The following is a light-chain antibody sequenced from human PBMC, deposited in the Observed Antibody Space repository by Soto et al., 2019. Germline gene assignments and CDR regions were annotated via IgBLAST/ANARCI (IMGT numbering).Light chain of an antibody. CDR3: QQYNKWPLT. CDR1: QSVSSS. V-gene: IGKV3-15*01. J-gene: IGKJ4*01. Sequence: EIVLTQSPATLSVSPGERVTLSCRASQSVSSSLAWYQQKPGQAPRLLIYGASARATGIPARFSGGESGTEFTLTISNLQSEDFGVYYCQQYNKWPLTFGGGTKVDI. CDR2: GAS.